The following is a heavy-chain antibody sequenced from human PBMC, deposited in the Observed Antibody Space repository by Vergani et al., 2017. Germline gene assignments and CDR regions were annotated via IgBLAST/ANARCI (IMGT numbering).Heavy chain of an antibody. J-gene: IGHJ4*02. CDR2: INPNSGGT. V-gene: IGHV1-2*02. D-gene: IGHD6-6*01. CDR1: GYTFTSYG. Sequence: QVQLVQSGAEVKKPGASVKVSCKASGYTFTSYGISWVRQAPGQGLEWMGWINPNSGGTNYAQKFQGRVTMTRDTSISTAYMELSRLRSDDTAVYYCATNRQSIAAPPGYWGQGTLVTVSS. CDR3: ATNRQSIAAPPGY.